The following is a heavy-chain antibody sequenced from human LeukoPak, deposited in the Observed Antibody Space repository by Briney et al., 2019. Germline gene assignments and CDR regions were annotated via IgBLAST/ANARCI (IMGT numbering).Heavy chain of an antibody. D-gene: IGHD3-10*01. Sequence: ASVKVSSKVSGYTLTELSMHWVRQAPGKGLEWMGGFDPEDGETIYAQKFQGRVTMTEDTSTDTAYMELSSLRSEDTAVYYCATGHYGSGSYANWFDPWGQGTLVTVSS. CDR3: ATGHYGSGSYANWFDP. CDR2: FDPEDGET. CDR1: GYTLTELS. J-gene: IGHJ5*02. V-gene: IGHV1-24*01.